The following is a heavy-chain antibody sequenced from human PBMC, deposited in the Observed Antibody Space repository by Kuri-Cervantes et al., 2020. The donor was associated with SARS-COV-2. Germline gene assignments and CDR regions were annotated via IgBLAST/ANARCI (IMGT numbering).Heavy chain of an antibody. CDR3: ARETGDRKMGIDP. J-gene: IGHJ5*02. V-gene: IGHV1-69*13. Sequence: SVKVSCKSSGYTFTNYAINWLRQAPGQGLEWMGGIRPVFGAPYYAQKFQGRVTIAADESTSTVHMELGSLNSEDTAIYYCARETGDRKMGIDPWGQGTLVTVSS. CDR2: IRPVFGAP. CDR1: GYTFTNYA. D-gene: IGHD2-21*01.